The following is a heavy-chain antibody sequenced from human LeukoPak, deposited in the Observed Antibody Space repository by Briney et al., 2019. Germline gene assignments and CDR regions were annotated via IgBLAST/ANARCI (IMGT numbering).Heavy chain of an antibody. D-gene: IGHD3-3*01. CDR3: AHRGTYYDFWSGYYPPFWFDP. CDR1: GFSLSTSGVG. Sequence: ESGPTLVKPTQTLTLTCTFSGFSLSTSGVGVGWIRQPPGKALEGLPLIYWNDDKRYSPSLKSRLTITKDTSKNQVVLTMTNMDPVDTATYYCAHRGTYYDFWSGYYPPFWFDPWGQGTLVTVSS. CDR2: IYWNDDK. J-gene: IGHJ5*02. V-gene: IGHV2-5*01.